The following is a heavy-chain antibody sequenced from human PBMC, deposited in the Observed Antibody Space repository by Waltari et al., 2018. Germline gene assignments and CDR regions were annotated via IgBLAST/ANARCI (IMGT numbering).Heavy chain of an antibody. CDR1: NGSITSNNYP. Sequence: QLHLQESGPRLVRPPEILSLTCSVSNGSITSNNYPWGWIRQSPGKPLEWVGSISYSGRTYYNPSLKSRVAMSVDTSKNQFSLRLNSVTAADTAVYFCARQGQQLSNCWFDPWGQGILVTVSS. CDR3: ARQGQQLSNCWFDP. V-gene: IGHV4-39*01. CDR2: ISYSGRT. D-gene: IGHD6-13*01. J-gene: IGHJ5*02.